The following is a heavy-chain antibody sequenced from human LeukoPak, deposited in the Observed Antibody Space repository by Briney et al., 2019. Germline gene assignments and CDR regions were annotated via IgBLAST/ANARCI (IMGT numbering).Heavy chain of an antibody. D-gene: IGHD6-19*01. V-gene: IGHV4-4*07. CDR1: GGSISNYH. CDR3: ARRDISSGWSFDY. Sequence: SETLSLTCTVSGGSISNYHWSWIRQPAGKGLEWIGQIHTSGSINYNPPLKSRVSMSIDTTEDQVSLTIRSVTAADTAFYYCARRDISSGWSFDYWGQGTLVTVSS. CDR2: IHTSGSI. J-gene: IGHJ4*02.